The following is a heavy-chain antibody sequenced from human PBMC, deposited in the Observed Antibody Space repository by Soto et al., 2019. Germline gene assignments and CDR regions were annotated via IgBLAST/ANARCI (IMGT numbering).Heavy chain of an antibody. Sequence: PSETLSLTCTVSGGSISSGGYYWSWIRQHQGKGLEWIGYIYYSGSTYYNPSLKSRVTISVDNSKNTLYLDMNSLRTDDTAVYYCAKGRGYNYGFGPLDYWGQGTLVTVSS. J-gene: IGHJ4*02. CDR3: AKGRGYNYGFGPLDY. CDR2: IYYSGST. D-gene: IGHD5-18*01. CDR1: GGSISSGGYY. V-gene: IGHV4-31*03.